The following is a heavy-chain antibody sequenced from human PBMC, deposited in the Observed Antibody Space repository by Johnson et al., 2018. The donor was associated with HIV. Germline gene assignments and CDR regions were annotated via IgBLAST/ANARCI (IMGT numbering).Heavy chain of an antibody. CDR2: INRHVSDN. V-gene: IGHV3-7*01. Sequence: VHLVESGGGSVQPGGSLRLSCAASGFTFSNHHMTWVRQAQGQGLEWVANINRHVSDNYSVDSVKGRFTISRDNAQDSLYLQMNSLRVDDTAVYYCGRESTGAGTAFDIWGQGTMVTVSS. CDR3: GRESTGAGTAFDI. J-gene: IGHJ3*02. D-gene: IGHD2-8*02. CDR1: GFTFSNHH.